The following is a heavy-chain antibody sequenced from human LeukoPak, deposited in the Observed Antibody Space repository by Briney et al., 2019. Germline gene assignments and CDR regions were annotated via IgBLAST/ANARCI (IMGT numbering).Heavy chain of an antibody. CDR3: ARQDSPIVGDTRNAYDI. CDR1: GYSFTSYW. CDR2: IYPGDSDT. Sequence: GESLKISCKGSGYSFTSYWIGWVRQIPGKGLEWMGIIYPGDSDTRYSPSFQGQVIISADKSIRTAYLQWSSLKASDTAMYYCARQDSPIVGDTRNAYDIWGQGTMVTVSS. D-gene: IGHD1-26*01. V-gene: IGHV5-51*01. J-gene: IGHJ3*02.